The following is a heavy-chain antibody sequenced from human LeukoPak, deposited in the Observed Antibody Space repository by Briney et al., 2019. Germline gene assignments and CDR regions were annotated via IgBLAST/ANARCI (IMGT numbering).Heavy chain of an antibody. V-gene: IGHV4-34*01. CDR2: IEHSGST. CDR1: GGSFSDSY. Sequence: TSETLSLTCAVYGGSFSDSYWSWIRQPPGKGLEWIGEIEHSGSTNYNPSLKSRVTISVDTSKNQFSLKLSSVTAADTAVYYCARDHCSSISCHSGAFDIWGQGTMVTVSS. D-gene: IGHD2-2*01. J-gene: IGHJ3*02. CDR3: ARDHCSSISCHSGAFDI.